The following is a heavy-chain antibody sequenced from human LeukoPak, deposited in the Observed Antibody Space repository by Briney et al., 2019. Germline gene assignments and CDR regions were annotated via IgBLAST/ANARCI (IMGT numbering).Heavy chain of an antibody. CDR3: AKDRPITMVRGVIITSWFDP. CDR2: ISGSGGST. Sequence: GGSLRLSCAASGFTFSNYAMSWVRQAPGKGLEWVSAISGSGGSTYYADSVKGRFTISRDNSKNTLYLQMNSLRAEDTAVYYCAKDRPITMVRGVIITSWFDPWGQGTLVTVSS. V-gene: IGHV3-23*01. J-gene: IGHJ5*02. CDR1: GFTFSNYA. D-gene: IGHD3-10*01.